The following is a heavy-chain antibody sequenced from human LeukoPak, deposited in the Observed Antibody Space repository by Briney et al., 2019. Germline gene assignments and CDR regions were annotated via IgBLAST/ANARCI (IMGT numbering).Heavy chain of an antibody. CDR3: ARHDEVYSYDAFDL. D-gene: IGHD5-18*01. CDR2: IYYIGST. Sequence: SETLSLTCTVSGGSISSYYWSWIRQPPGKGLEWIGYIYYIGSTSYNPSLKSRVTISVDTSKNQFSLKLSSVTAADTAVYYCARHDEVYSYDAFDLWGQGTMVTVSS. CDR1: GGSISSYY. V-gene: IGHV4-59*08. J-gene: IGHJ3*01.